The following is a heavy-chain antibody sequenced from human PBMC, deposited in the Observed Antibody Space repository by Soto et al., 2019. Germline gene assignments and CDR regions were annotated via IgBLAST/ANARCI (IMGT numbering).Heavy chain of an antibody. D-gene: IGHD3-10*01. Sequence: ASVKVSCKASGYTFTGYYMHWVRQAPGQGLEWMGWINPNSGGTNYAQKFQGWVTTTRDTSISTAYMELSRLRSDDTAVYYCARDQVRGVFNWFDPWGQGTLVTVSS. CDR1: GYTFTGYY. CDR2: INPNSGGT. CDR3: ARDQVRGVFNWFDP. V-gene: IGHV1-2*04. J-gene: IGHJ5*02.